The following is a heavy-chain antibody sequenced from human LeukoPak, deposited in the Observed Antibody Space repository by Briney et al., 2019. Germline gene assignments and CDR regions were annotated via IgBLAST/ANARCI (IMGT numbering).Heavy chain of an antibody. CDR1: GYTFTSYD. V-gene: IGHV1-8*01. Sequence: ASVKVSCKASGYTFTSYDINWVRQATGQGLEWMGWMSPNSGNTGYAQKFQGRVTMTRNTSISTAYMELSSLRSEDTAVYYCARGRVTIFGVVIDDYYYGMDVWGQGTTVTVSS. CDR3: ARGRVTIFGVVIDDYYYGMDV. J-gene: IGHJ6*02. D-gene: IGHD3-3*01. CDR2: MSPNSGNT.